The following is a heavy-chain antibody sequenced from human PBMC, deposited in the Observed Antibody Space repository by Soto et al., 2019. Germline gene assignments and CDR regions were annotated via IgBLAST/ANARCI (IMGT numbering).Heavy chain of an antibody. CDR2: IDNSGST. J-gene: IGHJ4*02. Sequence: SETLSLTCTVSGGSISNYFCNWIRQPAGKGLEWIGRIDNSGSTNYNPSLKSRITMSADTSRNQFSLKLNSVTAADTAVYYCARGGQDFWSGPFDYWGQGALGAASS. D-gene: IGHD3-3*01. CDR3: ARGGQDFWSGPFDY. CDR1: GGSISNYF. V-gene: IGHV4-4*07.